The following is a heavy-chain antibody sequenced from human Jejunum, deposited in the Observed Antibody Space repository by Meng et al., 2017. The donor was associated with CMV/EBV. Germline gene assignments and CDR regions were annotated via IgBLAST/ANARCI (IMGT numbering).Heavy chain of an antibody. J-gene: IGHJ4*02. D-gene: IGHD6-19*01. CDR1: VGSVTNYA. Sequence: LVASGAWVKDQGALMYATYKFSVGSVTNYAFNWVRQAPKQGLEWMGWININTGNPTYAQGFTGRFVFSLDTSDSTAYLHIDSLKADDTAVYYCARGNGWRFDYWGQGTLVTVSS. V-gene: IGHV7-4-1*01. CDR3: ARGNGWRFDY. CDR2: ININTGNP.